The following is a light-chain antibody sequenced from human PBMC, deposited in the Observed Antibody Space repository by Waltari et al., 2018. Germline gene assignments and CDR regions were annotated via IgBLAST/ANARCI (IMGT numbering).Light chain of an antibody. CDR3: SSYAGSNGMV. Sequence: SALTQPPSASGSPGQSVTIPCPGTNSDIGAYHNVSWYQQYPGKAPRVVSYEVSQRPPGVPGRFSVSKSGNTASLTVSGLQAEDDAEDHCSSYAGSNGMVFGGGTKVTVL. CDR2: EVS. J-gene: IGLJ3*02. V-gene: IGLV2-8*01. CDR1: NSDIGAYHN.